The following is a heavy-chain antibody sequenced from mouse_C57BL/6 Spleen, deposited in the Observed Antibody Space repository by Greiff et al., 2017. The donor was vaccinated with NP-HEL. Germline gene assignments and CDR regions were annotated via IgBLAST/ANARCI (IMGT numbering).Heavy chain of an antibody. CDR3: ARGITTVVSYFDV. J-gene: IGHJ1*03. CDR2: IYPGDGDT. Sequence: QVQLQQSGPELVKPGASVKISCKASGYAFSSSWMNWVKQRPGKGLEWIGRIYPGDGDTNYNGKFKGKATLTADKSSSTAYMQLSSLTSEDSAVYFCARGITTVVSYFDVWGTGTTVTVSS. D-gene: IGHD1-1*01. V-gene: IGHV1-82*01. CDR1: GYAFSSSW.